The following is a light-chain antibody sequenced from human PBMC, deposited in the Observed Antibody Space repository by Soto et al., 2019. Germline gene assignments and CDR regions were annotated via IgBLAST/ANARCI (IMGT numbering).Light chain of an antibody. J-gene: IGLJ3*02. Sequence: QSVLTQPASVSGSPGQSITLACTGTNRDVGSYNLGSWYQQRPGEAPKLIISEVRNRPSGISYRFTGSKSGNTASLTISGLQAEDEADYYCSSYTTTSTLVFGGGTKVTVL. V-gene: IGLV2-14*01. CDR1: NRDVGSYNL. CDR2: EVR. CDR3: SSYTTTSTLV.